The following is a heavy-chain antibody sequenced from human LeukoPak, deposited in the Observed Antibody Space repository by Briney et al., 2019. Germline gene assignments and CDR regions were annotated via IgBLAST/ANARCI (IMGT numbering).Heavy chain of an antibody. CDR1: GVSISSSSYY. CDR3: ASWGWGDIVVVPAATDAFDI. V-gene: IGHV4-39*01. CDR2: IYYSGSA. D-gene: IGHD2-2*01. J-gene: IGHJ3*02. Sequence: SETLSLTCTVSGVSISSSSYYWGWIRQPPGKGLEWIGSIYYSGSACYNPSLKSRVTISVDTSKNQFSLKLSSVTAADTAVYYCASWGWGDIVVVPAATDAFDIWGQGTMVTVSS.